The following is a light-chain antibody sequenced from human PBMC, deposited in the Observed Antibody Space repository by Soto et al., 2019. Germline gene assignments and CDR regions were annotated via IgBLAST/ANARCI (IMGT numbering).Light chain of an antibody. V-gene: IGKV1-12*01. CDR1: QGISSW. Sequence: DIEMTQSPSSVSASVGDRVTITCQASQGISSWLAWFQQKPGEAPRLLIYAASSLHSGVPSRFSGSGSGTDFSLTISSLQPEDFATYDCQQGDSFPLTFGGGTKVEIK. CDR3: QQGDSFPLT. J-gene: IGKJ4*01. CDR2: AAS.